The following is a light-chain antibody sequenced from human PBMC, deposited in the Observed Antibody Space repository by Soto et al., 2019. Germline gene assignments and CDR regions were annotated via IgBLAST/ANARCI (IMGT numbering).Light chain of an antibody. V-gene: IGKV1-39*01. Sequence: DIQMTQSPSSLSASVGDRVTITCRASQNIKNYLSWYQQKPGKAPKLLIYTASSLQSGVPSRFSGSGFGTDSSLTIDSLQPEDFASYYCQQSYSTPWTFGRGTKVDIK. CDR2: TAS. CDR3: QQSYSTPWT. CDR1: QNIKNY. J-gene: IGKJ1*01.